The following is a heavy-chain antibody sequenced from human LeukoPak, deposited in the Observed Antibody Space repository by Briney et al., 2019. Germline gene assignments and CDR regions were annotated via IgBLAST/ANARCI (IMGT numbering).Heavy chain of an antibody. D-gene: IGHD6-13*01. J-gene: IGHJ4*02. CDR1: GYSISSGYY. Sequence: IPSETLSLTCTVSGYSISSGYYWGWIRQPPGKGLEWIGSIYHSGSTYYNPSLKSRVTISVDTSKNQFSLKLSSVTAADTAVYYCARAYSSSWYYFDYWGQRTLVTVSS. CDR2: IYHSGST. V-gene: IGHV4-38-2*02. CDR3: ARAYSSSWYYFDY.